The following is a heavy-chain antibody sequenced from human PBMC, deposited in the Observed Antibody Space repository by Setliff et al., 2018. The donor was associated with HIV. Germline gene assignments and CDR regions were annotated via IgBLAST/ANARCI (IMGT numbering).Heavy chain of an antibody. CDR1: GGSITGYY. CDR3: ARLGYSGSLVGAFDI. Sequence: PSETLSLTCTVSGGSITGYYWSWIRQSPGKGLEWIGYVYDSGSTNYNPSLWSRVAISVDTSKNQFSLNLTSVTAADTAVYYCARLGYSGSLVGAFDIWGQGTLVTVSS. J-gene: IGHJ3*02. D-gene: IGHD1-26*01. CDR2: VYDSGST. V-gene: IGHV4-59*08.